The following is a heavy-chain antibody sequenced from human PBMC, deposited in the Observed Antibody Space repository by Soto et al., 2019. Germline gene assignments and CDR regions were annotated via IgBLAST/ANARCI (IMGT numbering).Heavy chain of an antibody. Sequence: ASVKVSCTASGYAFTSYGITWVRHAPGQGLEWMGIINPSGGSTSYAQKFQGRVTMTRDTSTSTANMELRSLTSDDTAVYYCARAPSNSSGSRIWFDPWGQGALVTVSS. CDR3: ARAPSNSSGSRIWFDP. V-gene: IGHV1-46*01. CDR1: GYAFTSYG. D-gene: IGHD3-22*01. J-gene: IGHJ5*02. CDR2: INPSGGST.